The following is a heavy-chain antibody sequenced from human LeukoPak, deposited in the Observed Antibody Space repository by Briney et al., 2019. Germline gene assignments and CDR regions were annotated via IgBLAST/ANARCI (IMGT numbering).Heavy chain of an antibody. V-gene: IGHV4-34*01. Sequence: SETLSLTCAVYGWSFSGYYWSWIRQPPGKGLEWIGEINHSGSTNYNPSLKSRVTISVDTSKNQFSLKLSSVTAADTAVYYCARRPGIAVAGLYYYYYYMDVWGKGTTVTVSS. J-gene: IGHJ6*03. CDR3: ARRPGIAVAGLYYYYYYMDV. CDR1: GWSFSGYY. CDR2: INHSGST. D-gene: IGHD6-19*01.